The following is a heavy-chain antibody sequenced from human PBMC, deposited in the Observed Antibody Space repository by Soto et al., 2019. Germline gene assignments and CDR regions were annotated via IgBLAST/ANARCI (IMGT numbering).Heavy chain of an antibody. V-gene: IGHV4-59*01. CDR3: ARDLWGYCGTDCYPLDV. D-gene: IGHD2-21*02. J-gene: IGHJ6*02. CDR1: GGSISGYY. CDR2: MYNTGST. Sequence: SETLSLTCTVSGGSISGYYWSWIRQPPGLGLEWIGYMYNTGSTVYNPSFKSRVTISVDTSKNQFSLKLNSVTAADTAVYYCARDLWGYCGTDCYPLDVWGQGTTVT.